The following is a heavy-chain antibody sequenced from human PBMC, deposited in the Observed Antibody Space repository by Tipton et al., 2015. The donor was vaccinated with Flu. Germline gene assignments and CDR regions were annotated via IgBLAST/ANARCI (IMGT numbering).Heavy chain of an antibody. CDR2: VQTRGST. CDR1: GGSISGYY. CDR3: ARGFYFLDTMSYDY. J-gene: IGHJ4*02. D-gene: IGHD5/OR15-5a*01. V-gene: IGHV4-4*07. Sequence: TLSLTCTVSGGSISGYYWNWIRQPAGKELEWIGRVQTRGSTIYNPSLKSRVTMSLDTSKKQFSLELTSVTAADTAVYYCARGFYFLDTMSYDYWGPGTLLTASS.